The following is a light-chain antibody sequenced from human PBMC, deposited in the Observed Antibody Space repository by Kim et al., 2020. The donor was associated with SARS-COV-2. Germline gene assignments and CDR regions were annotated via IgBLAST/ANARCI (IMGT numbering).Light chain of an antibody. CDR1: QGVSSY. V-gene: IGKV3-11*01. J-gene: IGKJ1*01. Sequence: LSPGERATLSCWASQGVSSYLAWFQQKPGQAPRLLIYDASNRATGIPARFSGSGSGTDFTLTISSLEPEDSAVYYCQQRSNWLWTFGQGTKVDIK. CDR2: DAS. CDR3: QQRSNWLWT.